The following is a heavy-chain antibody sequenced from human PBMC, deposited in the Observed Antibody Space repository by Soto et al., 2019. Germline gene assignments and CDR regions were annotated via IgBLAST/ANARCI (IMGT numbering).Heavy chain of an antibody. V-gene: IGHV4-34*01. CDR3: ARGGSNDWQVAFDI. Sequence: LSLTCVVSGGSFSTYYYNWIRQSPGKGLEWIGEINHSGSNNYSPSLKSRVTMSLDTSKNQFSLKLTSVTAADTVVYYCARGGSNDWQVAFDIWGQGTRVTVSS. D-gene: IGHD3-9*01. CDR1: GGSFSTYY. CDR2: INHSGSN. J-gene: IGHJ3*02.